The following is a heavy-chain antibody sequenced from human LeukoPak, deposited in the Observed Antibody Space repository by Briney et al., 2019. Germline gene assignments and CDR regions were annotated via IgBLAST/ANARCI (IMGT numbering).Heavy chain of an antibody. J-gene: IGHJ4*02. V-gene: IGHV1-2*02. CDR2: INPNSGGT. CDR1: GYTFTGYY. CDR3: ARAYYDSSGHSD. D-gene: IGHD3-22*01. Sequence: ASVKVSCKASGYTFTGYYMHWVRQAPGQGLEWMGWINPNSGGTNYAQKFQGRVTMTRDTSISTAYMELSRLRSDDTAVYYCARAYYDSSGHSDWGQGTLVAVSS.